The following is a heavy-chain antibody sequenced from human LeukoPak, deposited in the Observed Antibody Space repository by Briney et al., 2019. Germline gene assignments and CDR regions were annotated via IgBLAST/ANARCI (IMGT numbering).Heavy chain of an antibody. CDR3: AREGDSAGWYRPAFRLLDY. CDR1: GYTFTSYG. D-gene: IGHD6-19*01. J-gene: IGHJ4*02. V-gene: IGHV1-18*01. Sequence: GASVKVSCKTSGYTFTSYGLYWVRQAPGQGLEWRGWISGYNAETNYARKFQGRVTMTTDTSTTTAYMELTSLTSDDTALYYCAREGDSAGWYRPAFRLLDYWGQGTMVTVSS. CDR2: ISGYNAET.